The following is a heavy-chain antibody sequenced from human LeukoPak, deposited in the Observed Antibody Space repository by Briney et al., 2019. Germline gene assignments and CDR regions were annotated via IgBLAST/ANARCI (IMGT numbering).Heavy chain of an antibody. CDR2: ISGSGGST. V-gene: IGHV3-23*01. J-gene: IGHJ4*02. D-gene: IGHD3-3*01. Sequence: GGSLRLSCAASGFTFSSYAMSWVRQAPGKGLEWVSAISGSGGSTYYADSVKGRFTISRDNSKNTLYLQMNSRRAEDTAVYYCAKHYDFWSGYPTSTYFDYWGQGTLVTVSS. CDR3: AKHYDFWSGYPTSTYFDY. CDR1: GFTFSSYA.